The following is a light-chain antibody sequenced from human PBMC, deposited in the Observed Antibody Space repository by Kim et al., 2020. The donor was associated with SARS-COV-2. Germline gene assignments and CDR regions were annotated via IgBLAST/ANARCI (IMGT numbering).Light chain of an antibody. CDR3: QQRSNLWT. Sequence: EIVLTQSPATLSLSPGERATLSCRASQSVSSSLAWYQQKPGQAPRLLIYDASNRATGIPARFSGSGSGTDFTLTISSLEPEDFAVYYCQQRSNLWTFGQGTKLE. CDR2: DAS. V-gene: IGKV3-11*01. CDR1: QSVSSS. J-gene: IGKJ2*02.